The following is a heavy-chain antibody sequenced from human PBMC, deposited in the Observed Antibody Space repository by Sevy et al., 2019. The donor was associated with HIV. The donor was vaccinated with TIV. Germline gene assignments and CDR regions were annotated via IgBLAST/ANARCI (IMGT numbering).Heavy chain of an antibody. CDR3: ARDLAGRPYCDN. CDR1: GFTFSDQY. CDR2: IRNKPKGYTR. Sequence: GGSLRLSCAASGFTFSDQYMDWVRQAPGKGLEWVGRIRNKPKGYTREYPASVKGSFTIPRDDTKNSLFLKMNSRKTGNTAMYYCARDLAGRPYCDNWGQGTLVTVSS. V-gene: IGHV3-72*01. J-gene: IGHJ4*02. D-gene: IGHD3-10*01.